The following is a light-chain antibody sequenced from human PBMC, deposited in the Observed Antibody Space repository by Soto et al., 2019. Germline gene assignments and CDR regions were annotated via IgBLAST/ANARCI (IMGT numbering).Light chain of an antibody. CDR3: QQANSFPHT. J-gene: IGKJ3*01. CDR2: AAS. V-gene: IGKV1-12*01. Sequence: DLQMTQSPSFVSASVGDRVTMTCRASQAISNWLAWYQQKPGKAPKLLIHAASSLQSGVPSRFSGSGSGTDFTLTISNLQPEDIATYYCQQANSFPHTFGPGTKVDIK. CDR1: QAISNW.